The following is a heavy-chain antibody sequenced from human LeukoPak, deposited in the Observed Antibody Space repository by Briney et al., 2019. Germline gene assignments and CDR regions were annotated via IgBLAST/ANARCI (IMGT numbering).Heavy chain of an antibody. D-gene: IGHD6-19*01. V-gene: IGHV4-59*01. CDR2: IYYSGST. Sequence: SETLSLTCTVSGGSISSYYWSWIRQPPGKGLEWIGYIYYSGSTNYNPSLKSRVTISVDTSKNQFSLKLSSVTAADTAVYYRARDPGYSSGWHHYFDYWGQGTLVTVSS. CDR3: ARDPGYSSGWHHYFDY. J-gene: IGHJ4*02. CDR1: GGSISSYY.